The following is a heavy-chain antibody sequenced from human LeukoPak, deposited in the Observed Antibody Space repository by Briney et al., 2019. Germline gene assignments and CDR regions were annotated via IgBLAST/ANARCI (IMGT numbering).Heavy chain of an antibody. D-gene: IGHD6-19*01. V-gene: IGHV3-21*01. J-gene: IGHJ4*02. Sequence: GGSLRLSCAASGFTFSSYSMNWVRQAPGKGLEWVSSISSSSSYIYYAGSVKGRFTISRDNAKNSLYLQMNSLRAEDTAVYYCARANHLAVAEDYWGQGTLVTVSS. CDR1: GFTFSSYS. CDR2: ISSSSSYI. CDR3: ARANHLAVAEDY.